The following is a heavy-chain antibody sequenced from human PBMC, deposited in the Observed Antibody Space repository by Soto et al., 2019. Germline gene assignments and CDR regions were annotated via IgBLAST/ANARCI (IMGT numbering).Heavy chain of an antibody. D-gene: IGHD3-16*02. V-gene: IGHV3-30*18. CDR1: GFTFSSYG. CDR3: AKTTYAFGGVIVGSPAEYFQH. Sequence: QVQLVESGGGVVQPGRSLRLSCAASGFTFSSYGMHWVRQAPGKGLEWVAVISYDGSNKYYADSVKGRFTISRDNSKNTLYLQMNSLRAEDTAVYYCAKTTYAFGGVIVGSPAEYFQHWGQGTLVTVSS. J-gene: IGHJ1*01. CDR2: ISYDGSNK.